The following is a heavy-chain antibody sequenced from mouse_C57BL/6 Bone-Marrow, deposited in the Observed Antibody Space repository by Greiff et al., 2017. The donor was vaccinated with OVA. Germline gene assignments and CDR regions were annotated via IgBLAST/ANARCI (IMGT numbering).Heavy chain of an antibody. CDR2: INPNNGGT. D-gene: IGHD1-1*01. Sequence: EVQLQQSGPELVKPGASVKIPCKASGYTFTDYNMDWVKQSHGKSLEWIGDINPNNGGTIYNQKFKGKATLTVDKSSSTAYMELRSLTSEDTAVYYCARASDTTVVAPFAYWGQGTLVTVSA. J-gene: IGHJ3*01. V-gene: IGHV1-18*01. CDR1: GYTFTDYN. CDR3: ARASDTTVVAPFAY.